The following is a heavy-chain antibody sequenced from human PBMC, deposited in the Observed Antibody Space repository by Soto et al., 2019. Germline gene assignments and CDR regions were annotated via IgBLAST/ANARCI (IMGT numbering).Heavy chain of an antibody. J-gene: IGHJ4*02. Sequence: EVQLVESGAGLVQPGGSLRLSCAASGFTFSSYYMSWVRQAQGKGLEWVANVNEAGSEKYYVDSVKGRFTVSRDNAKNSLYLQMNSLRAEDTAVYYCAKWGGAGSDCWGQVTLVTVSS. CDR1: GFTFSSYY. CDR3: AKWGGAGSDC. CDR2: VNEAGSEK. D-gene: IGHD1-26*01. V-gene: IGHV3-7*01.